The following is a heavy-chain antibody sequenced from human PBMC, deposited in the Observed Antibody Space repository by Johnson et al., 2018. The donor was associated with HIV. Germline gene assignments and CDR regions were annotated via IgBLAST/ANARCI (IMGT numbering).Heavy chain of an antibody. V-gene: IGHV3-15*01. CDR1: GFTFTNAW. J-gene: IGHJ3*02. Sequence: VQLVESGGGLVKPGGSLRLSCAASGFTFTNAWMSWVRQAPGKGLEWVGRIKSKTDGGTTDYAAPVKGRFTISRDNSKNTLYLQMNSLRAEDTAVYYCARQYADAFDIWGQGTMVTVSS. CDR3: ARQYADAFDI. CDR2: IKSKTDGGTT. D-gene: IGHD4-11*01.